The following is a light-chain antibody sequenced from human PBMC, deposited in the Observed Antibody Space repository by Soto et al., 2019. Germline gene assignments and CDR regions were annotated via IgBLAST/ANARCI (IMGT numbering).Light chain of an antibody. CDR2: EVS. CDR1: ITDIGTYHY. Sequence: QAVVTQPASVSGSPGQSITISCSGSITDIGTYHYVSWYQQHPGKAPRLLISEVSNRPSGVSNRFSGSKSGNTASLTISGLHAEDEADYFCSSFTAANSVTFGGGTQLTVL. CDR3: SSFTAANSVT. J-gene: IGLJ2*01. V-gene: IGLV2-14*01.